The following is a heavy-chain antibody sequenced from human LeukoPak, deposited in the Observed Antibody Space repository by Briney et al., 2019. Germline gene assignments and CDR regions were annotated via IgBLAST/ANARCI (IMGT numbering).Heavy chain of an antibody. Sequence: TSETLSLTCTVSGGSISTYYWSWIRQPPGKGLEWIGCIYYSGSTNYSPSLKSRVTISVDTSKNQFSLKLSSVTAADTAVYYCASFYCSGGSCYQYYYYYYMDAWGKGTTVTISS. CDR3: ASFYCSGGSCYQYYYYYYMDA. V-gene: IGHV4-59*01. CDR2: IYYSGST. D-gene: IGHD2-15*01. J-gene: IGHJ6*03. CDR1: GGSISTYY.